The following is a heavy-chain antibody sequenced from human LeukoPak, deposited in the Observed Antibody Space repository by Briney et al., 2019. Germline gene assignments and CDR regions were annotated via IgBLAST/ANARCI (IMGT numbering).Heavy chain of an antibody. CDR2: IWYDGSNK. CDR1: GFTFSSYG. J-gene: IGHJ4*02. D-gene: IGHD3-22*01. CDR3: ARDYYDSSGYPIPVGY. V-gene: IGHV3-33*01. Sequence: PGGSLRLSCAASGFTFSSYGMHWVRQAPGKGLEWVAVIWYDGSNKYYADSVKGRFTISRDNAKNSLYLQMNSLRAKGTAVYYCARDYYDSSGYPIPVGYWGQGTLVTVSS.